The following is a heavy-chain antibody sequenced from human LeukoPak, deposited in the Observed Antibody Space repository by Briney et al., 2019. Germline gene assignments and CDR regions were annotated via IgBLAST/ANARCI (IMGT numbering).Heavy chain of an antibody. J-gene: IGHJ4*02. V-gene: IGHV3-48*03. D-gene: IGHD2-21*02. CDR1: GFTFSRYA. Sequence: GGSLRLSCAVSGFTFSRYAMNWVRQAPGKGLEWVSSISSSGESMYYADSVKGRFTISRDNAQNSLYLQVSSLTAEDTAVYYCARCFGDCVFDHWGQGTLVTVSS. CDR2: ISSSGESM. CDR3: ARCFGDCVFDH.